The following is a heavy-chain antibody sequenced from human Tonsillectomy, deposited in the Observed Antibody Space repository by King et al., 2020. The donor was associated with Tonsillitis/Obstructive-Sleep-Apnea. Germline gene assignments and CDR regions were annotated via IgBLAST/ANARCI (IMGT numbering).Heavy chain of an antibody. Sequence: QLQESGPGLVKPSETLSLTCTVSGGSISSSSYYWGWIRQPPGKGLEWIGSFYYSGSTYYNPSLKSRVTISVDTSKNQFSLKLSSVTAADTAVYYCARLNMVRGVLSDYWGQGTLVTVSS. D-gene: IGHD3-10*01. V-gene: IGHV4-39*01. CDR1: GGSISSSSYY. J-gene: IGHJ4*02. CDR3: ARLNMVRGVLSDY. CDR2: FYYSGST.